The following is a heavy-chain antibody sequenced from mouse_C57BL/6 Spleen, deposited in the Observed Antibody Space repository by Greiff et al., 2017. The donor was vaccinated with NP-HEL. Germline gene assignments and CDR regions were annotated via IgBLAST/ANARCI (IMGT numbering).Heavy chain of an antibody. CDR3: TMGLRRGFAY. CDR1: GFNIKDYY. V-gene: IGHV14-1*01. J-gene: IGHJ3*01. D-gene: IGHD2-4*01. Sequence: EVQLQQSGAELVRPGASVKLSCTASGFNIKDYYMHWVKQRPEQGLEWIGRIDPEDGDTKYAPKFQGKATMTADTSSNTAYLQLSSLTSEDTAVYYCTMGLRRGFAYWGQGTLVTVSA. CDR2: IDPEDGDT.